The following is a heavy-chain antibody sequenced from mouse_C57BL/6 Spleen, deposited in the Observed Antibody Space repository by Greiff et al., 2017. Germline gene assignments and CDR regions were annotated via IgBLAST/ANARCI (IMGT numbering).Heavy chain of an antibody. D-gene: IGHD1-1*01. CDR3: ARDTLDYYGSSYFDF. Sequence: EVKLVESEGGLVQPGSSMKLSCTASGFTFSDYYMAWVRQVPEKGLEWVANINYDGSSTYYLDSLKSRFIISRDNAKNILYLQMSSLKSEDTATYYCARDTLDYYGSSYFDFWGQGTTLTVSS. CDR1: GFTFSDYY. J-gene: IGHJ2*01. V-gene: IGHV5-16*01. CDR2: INYDGSST.